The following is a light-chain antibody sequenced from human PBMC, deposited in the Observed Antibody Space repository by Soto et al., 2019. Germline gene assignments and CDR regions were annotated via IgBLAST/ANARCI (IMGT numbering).Light chain of an antibody. Sequence: QSALTQPRSVSGSPGQSVTISCTGTSSDVGAYNYVSWFQQHPGKAPKLMISDVNKRPSGVPDRFSGSKSGNTASLTISGLQAEDEADYYCCSYATLSNRVFGTGTKVTVL. CDR1: SSDVGAYNY. V-gene: IGLV2-11*01. J-gene: IGLJ1*01. CDR2: DVN. CDR3: CSYATLSNRV.